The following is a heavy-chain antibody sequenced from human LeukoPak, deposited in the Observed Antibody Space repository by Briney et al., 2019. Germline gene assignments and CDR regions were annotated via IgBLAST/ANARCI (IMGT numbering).Heavy chain of an antibody. D-gene: IGHD6-13*01. V-gene: IGHV3-74*01. Sequence: GGSLRLSCAASGFTFSSYWMHWVHQAPGKGLVWVSRINSDGSSTSYADSVKGRFTISRDNSKNTLYLQMNSLRAEDTAVYYCARDGPYSSLDYWGQGTLVTVSS. CDR2: INSDGSST. J-gene: IGHJ4*02. CDR1: GFTFSSYW. CDR3: ARDGPYSSLDY.